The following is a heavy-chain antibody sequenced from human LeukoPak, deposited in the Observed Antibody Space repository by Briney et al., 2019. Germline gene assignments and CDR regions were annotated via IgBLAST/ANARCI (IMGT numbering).Heavy chain of an antibody. CDR1: GFTCCSYA. CDR3: AKDPEYSSGWWICDY. V-gene: IGHV3-23*01. D-gene: IGHD6-19*01. CDR2: IRGSGAHT. J-gene: IGHJ4*02. Sequence: GGYLRRSCAASGFTCCSYAMGWVRQGPGKGLEGVSAIRGSGAHTSYADSVKGRSTISRDNPKNTLYLQMNSLRAEDTAVYYCAKDPEYSSGWWICDYWGQGTLVTVSP.